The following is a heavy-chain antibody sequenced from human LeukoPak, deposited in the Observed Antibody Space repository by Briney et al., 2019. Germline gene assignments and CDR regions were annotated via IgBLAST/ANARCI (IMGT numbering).Heavy chain of an antibody. J-gene: IGHJ4*02. Sequence: PSETLSLTCTVSGGSISSGGYYWGWIRQHPGKGLEWIGYIYYSGSTYYNPSLKSRVTISVDTSKNQFSLKLSSVTAADTAVYYCARFKKRYYFDYWGQGTLVTVSS. CDR1: GGSISSGGYY. CDR2: IYYSGST. CDR3: ARFKKRYYFDY. D-gene: IGHD6-25*01. V-gene: IGHV4-31*03.